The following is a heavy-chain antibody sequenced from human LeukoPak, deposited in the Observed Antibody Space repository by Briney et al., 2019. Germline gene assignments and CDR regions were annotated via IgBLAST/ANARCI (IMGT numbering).Heavy chain of an antibody. CDR1: GGSISSYY. CDR3: ARALTPGYCSGGACSYFDY. V-gene: IGHV4-4*07. Sequence: KPSETLSLTCTVSGGSISSYYWSWIRQPAGKGLEWIGRIYTSGSTNYNPSLKSRVTMSVDTSKNQFSLKLSSVTAADTAVYYCARALTPGYCSGGACSYFDYWGQGTLVTVSS. CDR2: IYTSGST. D-gene: IGHD2-15*01. J-gene: IGHJ4*02.